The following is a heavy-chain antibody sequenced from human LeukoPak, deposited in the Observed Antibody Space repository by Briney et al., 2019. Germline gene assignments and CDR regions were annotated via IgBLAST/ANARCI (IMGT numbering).Heavy chain of an antibody. Sequence: SGGSLRLSCAASGFTFSDYYMSWIRQAPGKGLEWVSVIYSGGSTYYADSAKGRFTISRDNSKNTLYLQMNSLRAEDTAVYYCARDVLLYGMDVWGQGTTVTVSS. CDR3: ARDVLLYGMDV. CDR2: IYSGGST. CDR1: GFTFSDYY. J-gene: IGHJ6*02. D-gene: IGHD3-10*02. V-gene: IGHV3-53*01.